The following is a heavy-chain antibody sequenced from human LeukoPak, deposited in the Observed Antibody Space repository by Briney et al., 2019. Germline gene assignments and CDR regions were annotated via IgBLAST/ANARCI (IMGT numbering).Heavy chain of an antibody. J-gene: IGHJ4*02. D-gene: IGHD1-20*01. Sequence: GGSLRLSCAASGFTLSPYAMHWVRQAPGKGLEWVAYISGTGFTTYYADSVKGRFTISSDSSKNTLFLQMNSLRAEDTAIYYCAKDGYNWIAFDDWGQGTLVTVSS. V-gene: IGHV3-23*01. CDR2: ISGTGFTT. CDR3: AKDGYNWIAFDD. CDR1: GFTLSPYA.